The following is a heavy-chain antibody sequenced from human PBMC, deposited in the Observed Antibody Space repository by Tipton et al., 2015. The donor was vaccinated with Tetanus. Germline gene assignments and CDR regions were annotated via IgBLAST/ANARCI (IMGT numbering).Heavy chain of an antibody. V-gene: IGHV4-39*07. CDR3: ARVGTIFGVVTFDY. J-gene: IGHJ4*02. D-gene: IGHD3-3*01. CDR2: IYYSGST. Sequence: TLSLTCTVSGGSISSSSYYWGWIRQPPGKGLEWIGSIYYSGSTNYNPSLKSRVTISVDTSKNQFSLKLSSVTAADTAVYYCARVGTIFGVVTFDYWGQGTLVTVSS. CDR1: GGSISSSSYY.